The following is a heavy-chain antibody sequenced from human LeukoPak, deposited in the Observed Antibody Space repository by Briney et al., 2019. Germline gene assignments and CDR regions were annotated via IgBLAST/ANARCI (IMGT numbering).Heavy chain of an antibody. V-gene: IGHV3-21*01. CDR3: ARDLRTDPYYYDSSGPLRDY. CDR2: ISSSSSYI. CDR1: GFTFSSYS. J-gene: IGHJ4*02. D-gene: IGHD3-22*01. Sequence: GGSLRLSCAASGFTFSSYSMNWVRQAPGKGLEWVSSISSSSSYIYYADSEKGRFTISRDNAKNSLYLQMNSLRAEDTAVYYCARDLRTDPYYYDSSGPLRDYWGQGTLVTVSS.